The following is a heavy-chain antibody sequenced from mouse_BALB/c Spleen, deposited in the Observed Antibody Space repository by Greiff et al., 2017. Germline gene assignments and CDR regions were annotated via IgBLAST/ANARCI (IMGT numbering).Heavy chain of an antibody. J-gene: IGHJ4*01. V-gene: IGHV1-66*01. D-gene: IGHD2-13*01. CDR1: GYSFTSYY. CDR3: ARWGLQGAMDY. CDR2: IFPGSGNT. Sequence: QVQLKESGPELVKPGASVKISCKASGYSFTSYYIHWVKQRPGQGLEWIGWIFPGSGNTKYNEKFKGKATLTADTSSSTAYMQLSSLTSEDSAVYFCARWGLQGAMDYWGQGTSVTVSS.